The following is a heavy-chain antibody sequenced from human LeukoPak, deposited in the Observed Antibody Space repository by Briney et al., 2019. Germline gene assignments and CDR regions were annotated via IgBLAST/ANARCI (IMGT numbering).Heavy chain of an antibody. D-gene: IGHD6-13*01. CDR2: IKQGGSEK. J-gene: IGHJ5*02. CDR1: GFTFSSYW. CDR3: ARLSIAAAGTEWFDP. V-gene: IGHV3-7*01. Sequence: GGSLRLSCAASGFTFSSYWMSWVRQAPGKGLEWVANIKQGGSEKYYVDSVKGRFTISRDNAKNSLYLQMNSLRAEDTAVYYCARLSIAAAGTEWFDPWGQGTLVTVSS.